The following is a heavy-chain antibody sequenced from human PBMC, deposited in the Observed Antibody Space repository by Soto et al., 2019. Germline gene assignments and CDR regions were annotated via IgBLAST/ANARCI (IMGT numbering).Heavy chain of an antibody. V-gene: IGHV4-4*07. D-gene: IGHD6-6*01. Sequence: SETLSLTCTVSGGYIRSYYWSWIRQTAGKGLEWIGRIYTSGSTNYNPSLKSRVTMSVDTSKNQFSLKLSSVTAADTAVYYCARVRIAARTGAYGMDVWGQGTTVTVSS. CDR3: ARVRIAARTGAYGMDV. J-gene: IGHJ6*02. CDR1: GGYIRSYY. CDR2: IYTSGST.